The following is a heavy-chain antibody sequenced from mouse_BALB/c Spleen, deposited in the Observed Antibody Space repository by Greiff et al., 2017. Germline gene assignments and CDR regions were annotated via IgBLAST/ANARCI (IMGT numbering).Heavy chain of an antibody. D-gene: IGHD2-14*01. V-gene: IGHV14-3*02. CDR3: ARHDRRDAMDY. CDR1: GFNIKDTY. Sequence: EVQLQQSGAELVKPGASVKLSCTASGFNIKDTYMHWVKQRPEQGLEWIGRIDPPNGNTKYDPKFQGKATITADTSSNTAYLQLSSLTSEDTAVYYCARHDRRDAMDYWGQGTSVTVSS. CDR2: IDPPNGNT. J-gene: IGHJ4*01.